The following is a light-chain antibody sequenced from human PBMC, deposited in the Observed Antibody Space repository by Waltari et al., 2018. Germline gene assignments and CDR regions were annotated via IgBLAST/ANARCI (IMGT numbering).Light chain of an antibody. J-gene: IGKJ2*01. CDR1: QSVSSSY. V-gene: IGKV3-20*01. Sequence: EIVLTQSPGTLSLSPGDRATLTCRASQSVSSSYLAWYQQKPGQAPRLLIYGTSSRATGIPVRFSGSGSGTDFILTISRLEPEDFAVYYCQQYGRSPPYTFGQGTKLEIK. CDR3: QQYGRSPPYT. CDR2: GTS.